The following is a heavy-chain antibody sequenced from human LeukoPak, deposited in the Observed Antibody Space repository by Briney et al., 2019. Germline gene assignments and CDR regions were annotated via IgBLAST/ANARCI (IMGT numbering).Heavy chain of an antibody. CDR3: AKTKYTYGYADGFDI. Sequence: GGSLRLSCAASGFAFAGFAMDWVRQAPGKGLEWVSDISGAGFSTLYSDSVKGRFTISRDNSKNTLYLQMNSLRAEDTAVYYCAKTKYTYGYADGFDIWGQGTMVTVSS. CDR1: GFAFAGFA. V-gene: IGHV3-23*01. J-gene: IGHJ3*02. CDR2: ISGAGFST. D-gene: IGHD5-18*01.